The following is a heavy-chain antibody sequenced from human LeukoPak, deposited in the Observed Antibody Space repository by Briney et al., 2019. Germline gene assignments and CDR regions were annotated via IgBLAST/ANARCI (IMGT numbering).Heavy chain of an antibody. D-gene: IGHD6-19*01. CDR1: GYTFSGYF. J-gene: IGHJ3*02. V-gene: IGHV1-2*02. Sequence: ASVKVSCKASGYTFSGYFMHWVRQAPGQGLEWMAWINPNTGGTNYAQKFQGRVTMTRDTSISTAYMELSRLRSDDTAVYYCAKVMAGTVAFDIWGQGTMVTVSP. CDR2: INPNTGGT. CDR3: AKVMAGTVAFDI.